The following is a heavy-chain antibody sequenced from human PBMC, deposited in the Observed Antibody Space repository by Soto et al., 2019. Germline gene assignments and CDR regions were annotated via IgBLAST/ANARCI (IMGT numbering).Heavy chain of an antibody. J-gene: IGHJ6*02. CDR3: ARGIGYSYGFYYYGMDV. CDR2: IIPIFGTA. CDR1: GGTFSSYA. D-gene: IGHD5-18*01. Sequence: GASVKVSCKASGGTFSSYAISWVRQAPGQGLEWVGGIIPIFGTANYAQKFQGRVTITADESTSTAYMELSSLRSEDTAVYYCARGIGYSYGFYYYGMDVWGQGTTVTVSS. V-gene: IGHV1-69*13.